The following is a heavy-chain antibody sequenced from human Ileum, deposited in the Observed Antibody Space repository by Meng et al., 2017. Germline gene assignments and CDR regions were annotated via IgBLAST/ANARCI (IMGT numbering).Heavy chain of an antibody. CDR3: ARERIRELGLFDS. D-gene: IGHD3-10*01. V-gene: IGHV4-4*02. J-gene: IGHJ4*02. Sequence: QLLAPARALVHTSGSVSLAWPASGDSIGNSKWWRWLRRPPGKGLGWMGEISNSGKTVYSPSLKSRVRISLDKSNNQFSLTLNSVTAADTAMYYCARERIRELGLFDSWGQGTLVTVSS. CDR1: GDSIGNSKW. CDR2: ISNSGKT.